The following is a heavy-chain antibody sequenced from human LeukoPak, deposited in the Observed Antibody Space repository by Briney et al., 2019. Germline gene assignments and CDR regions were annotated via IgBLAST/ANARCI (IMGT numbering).Heavy chain of an antibody. Sequence: PGGSLRLSCVGSGFTFSSYWMTWVRQAPGKGLEWVANIKDDGSEKYSVHSVKGPFTTSRDNAKNLLYLQMSSLRAEDTAVYYCARARIDYWGQGTLVTVSS. CDR2: IKDDGSEK. CDR3: ARARIDY. J-gene: IGHJ4*02. D-gene: IGHD1-14*01. V-gene: IGHV3-7*04. CDR1: GFTFSSYW.